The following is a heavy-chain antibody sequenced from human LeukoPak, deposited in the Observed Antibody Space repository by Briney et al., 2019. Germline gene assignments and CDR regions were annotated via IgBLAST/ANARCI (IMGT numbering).Heavy chain of an antibody. CDR1: GYIFTVYH. Sequence: ASVKVSCKATGYIFTVYHIHWVRQAPGQEPEWMGRITPDSGGTNYALQFQGRVTMTRDTSINTAYMDLSRLTSDDTAVYYYARDLSSTPYWELDYWGQGTLVTVSS. CDR3: ARDLSSTPYWELDY. CDR2: ITPDSGGT. V-gene: IGHV1-2*06. D-gene: IGHD1-26*01. J-gene: IGHJ4*02.